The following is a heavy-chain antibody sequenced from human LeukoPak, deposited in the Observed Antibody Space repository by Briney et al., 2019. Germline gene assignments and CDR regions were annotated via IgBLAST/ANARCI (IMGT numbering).Heavy chain of an antibody. Sequence: SETLSLTCTVSGGSISSYYWSWIRQPPGKGLEWIGYIYYSGSTNYNPSLKSRVTISVATSKNQFSLKLSSVTAADTAVYYCARDQIQLWHYGMDVWGQGTTVTVSS. V-gene: IGHV4-59*01. CDR1: GGSISSYY. D-gene: IGHD5-18*01. CDR3: ARDQIQLWHYGMDV. CDR2: IYYSGST. J-gene: IGHJ6*02.